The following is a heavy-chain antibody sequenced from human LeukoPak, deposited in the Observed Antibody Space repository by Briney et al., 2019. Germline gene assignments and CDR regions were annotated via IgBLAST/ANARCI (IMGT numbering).Heavy chain of an antibody. CDR1: GFTFSSYA. D-gene: IGHD2-15*01. CDR2: ISGSGGST. Sequence: GGSLRLSCAASGFTFSSYAMSWVRQAPGKGLEWVSAISGSGGSTYYADSVKGRFTISRDNPKNTLYLQMNSLRAEDTAVYYCASIVVVIGTRSFDYWGQGSLVSVSS. V-gene: IGHV3-23*01. CDR3: ASIVVVIGTRSFDY. J-gene: IGHJ4*02.